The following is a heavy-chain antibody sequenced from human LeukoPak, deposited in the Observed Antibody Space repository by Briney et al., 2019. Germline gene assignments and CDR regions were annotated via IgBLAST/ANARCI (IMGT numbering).Heavy chain of an antibody. J-gene: IGHJ4*02. Sequence: GGSLRLSCAASGFTFSSYWMSWVRQAPGKGLEWVSYISSSGSTIYYADSVKGRFTISRDNAKNSLYLQMNSLRAEDTAVYYCARDRDGGGLFDYWGQGTLVTVSS. CDR2: ISSSGSTI. D-gene: IGHD4-23*01. V-gene: IGHV3-48*04. CDR1: GFTFSSYW. CDR3: ARDRDGGGLFDY.